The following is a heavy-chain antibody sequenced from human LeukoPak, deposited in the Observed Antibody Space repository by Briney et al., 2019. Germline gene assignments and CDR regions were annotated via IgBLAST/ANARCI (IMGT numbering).Heavy chain of an antibody. D-gene: IGHD2-15*01. CDR1: GYTFTSYG. Sequence: ASVKVSCKASGYTFTSYGISWVRQAPGQGLEWMGWISAYNGNTNYAQKLQGRVTMTTDTSTSTAYMELRSLRSDDTAVYYCARVNVVVVAATRDYYYGMDVWGQGTTVTVSS. V-gene: IGHV1-18*01. CDR2: ISAYNGNT. CDR3: ARVNVVVVAATRDYYYGMDV. J-gene: IGHJ6*02.